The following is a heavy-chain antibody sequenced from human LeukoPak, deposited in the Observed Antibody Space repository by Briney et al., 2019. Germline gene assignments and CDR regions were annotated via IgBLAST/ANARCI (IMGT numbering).Heavy chain of an antibody. CDR2: IYYSGST. CDR1: GGSISSSSYY. J-gene: IGHJ6*03. V-gene: IGHV4-39*01. D-gene: IGHD5-18*01. CDR3: ARRAMVYYYMDV. Sequence: SETLSLTCTVSGGSISSSSYYWGWIRQPPGKGLEWIGSIYYSGSTYYNPSLKSRVTISVDTSKNQFSLKLSSVTAAVTAVYYCARRAMVYYYMDVWGKGTTVTVSS.